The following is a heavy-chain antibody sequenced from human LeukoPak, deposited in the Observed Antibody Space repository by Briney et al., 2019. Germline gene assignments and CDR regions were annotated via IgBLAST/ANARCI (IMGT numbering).Heavy chain of an antibody. V-gene: IGHV3-21*01. CDR1: GFTFSSYS. Sequence: PGGSLRLSCAASGFTFSSYSMNWVRQAPGKGLEWVSSISSGGSYIYYADSVKGRFTISRDNAKNSLYLQMNSLRAEDTAVYYCARGPSGGYDYWGQGTLVTVSS. CDR3: ARGPSGGYDY. CDR2: ISSGGSYI. D-gene: IGHD3-10*01. J-gene: IGHJ4*02.